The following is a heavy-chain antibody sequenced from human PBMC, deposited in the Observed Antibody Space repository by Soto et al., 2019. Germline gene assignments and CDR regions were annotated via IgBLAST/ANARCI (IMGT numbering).Heavy chain of an antibody. V-gene: IGHV1-8*01. CDR3: ARELRGSGSFGL. CDR2: MNPNRGDT. CDR1: GYTFANYD. D-gene: IGHD1-26*01. J-gene: IGHJ3*01. Sequence: ASVKVSCKASGYTFANYDINWVRQAPGQGLEWMGWMNPNRGDTGYAQKFQGRVTMTRDISINTAYMDLTSLTYEDTAIYYCARELRGSGSFGLWGKGTMVTVSS.